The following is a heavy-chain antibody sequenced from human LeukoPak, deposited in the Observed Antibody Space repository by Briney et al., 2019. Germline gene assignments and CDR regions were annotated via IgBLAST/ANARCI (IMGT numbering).Heavy chain of an antibody. V-gene: IGHV4-31*03. CDR3: ARISDRLADAFDI. D-gene: IGHD3-22*01. J-gene: IGHJ3*02. Sequence: SETLSLTCTVSGGSISSGGYYWSWIRQHPGKGLEWIGYIYYSGDTHYNPSLKSRVTISVETSKNQFSLRLSSVTAADTAVYYCARISDRLADAFDIWGQGTMVTVSS. CDR1: GGSISSGGYY. CDR2: IYYSGDT.